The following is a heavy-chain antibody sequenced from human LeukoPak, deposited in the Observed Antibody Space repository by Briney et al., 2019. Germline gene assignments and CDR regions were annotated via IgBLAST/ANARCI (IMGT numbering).Heavy chain of an antibody. CDR2: TSSSDAGT. CDR1: GFTLSTYA. V-gene: IGHV3-23*01. CDR3: AKAPVTSCRGAYCYPFDS. D-gene: IGHD2-21*01. J-gene: IGHJ4*02. Sequence: PGGCLRLSCAASGFTLSTYAMSWVRQTPGKGLEWVAATSSSDAGTYHADSVRGRFTISRDNSKNTLYLQMNSLRAEDAAVYFCAKAPVTSCRGAYCYPFDSWGQGTLVTVSP.